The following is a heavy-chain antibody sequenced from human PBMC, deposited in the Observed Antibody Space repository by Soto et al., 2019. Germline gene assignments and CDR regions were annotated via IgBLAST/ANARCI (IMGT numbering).Heavy chain of an antibody. V-gene: IGHV3-11*05. J-gene: IGHJ4*02. CDR2: ISGSNTYT. CDR3: ARSMKGGKNFDY. Sequence: QVELVESGGGLVKPGGSLRLSCAASGFTFSDHYMSWIRQAPGKGLEWLSYISGSNTYTDYADSVKGRFTISRDNARNSLFLQMNSLSADDTAVYYCARSMKGGKNFDYWGQGTLVTVSS. CDR1: GFTFSDHY. D-gene: IGHD1-26*01.